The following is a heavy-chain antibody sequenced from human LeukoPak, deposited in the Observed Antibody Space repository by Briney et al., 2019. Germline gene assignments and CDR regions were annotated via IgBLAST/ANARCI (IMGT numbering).Heavy chain of an antibody. Sequence: PGGSLRLSCAAPGFSFSSYWMHWVRQAPGKGLVWVARISPDGSSALSADSVRGRFTISRDNADNTLYLQLNSLRAEDTAVYYCARVSFCPRCHFDYWGQGTLVTVSS. D-gene: IGHD2/OR15-2a*01. CDR2: ISPDGSSA. V-gene: IGHV3-74*03. CDR3: ARVSFCPRCHFDY. CDR1: GFSFSSYW. J-gene: IGHJ4*02.